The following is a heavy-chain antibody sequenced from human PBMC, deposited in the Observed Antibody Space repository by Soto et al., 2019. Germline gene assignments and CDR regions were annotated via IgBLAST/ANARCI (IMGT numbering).Heavy chain of an antibody. V-gene: IGHV3-23*01. CDR3: AKDFGDSSPFGY. Sequence: GGSLRLSCAASGFTFNNYALTWARQAPGKGLEWVSAISGSGGATYYADSVKGRFTISRDNSKNTLYLQMNSLKAEDTAVYYCAKDFGDSSPFGYWGQGALVTVS. CDR1: GFTFNNYA. D-gene: IGHD2-21*02. CDR2: ISGSGGAT. J-gene: IGHJ4*02.